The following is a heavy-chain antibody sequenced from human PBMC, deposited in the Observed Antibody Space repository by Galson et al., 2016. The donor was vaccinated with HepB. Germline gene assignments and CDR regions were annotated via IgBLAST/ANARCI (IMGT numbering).Heavy chain of an antibody. CDR2: ISYDGSAE. Sequence: SLRLSCAASGFTLTNYGMHWVRQAPGKGLEWVAMISYDGSAEYYADSVKGRFPISRDNSENTMYLQMSSLRTEDTAVYYCAKDLWINKWTNYFDYWGQGTLVTVSS. CDR1: GFTLTNYG. D-gene: IGHD2-21*01. J-gene: IGHJ4*02. CDR3: AKDLWINKWTNYFDY. V-gene: IGHV3-30*18.